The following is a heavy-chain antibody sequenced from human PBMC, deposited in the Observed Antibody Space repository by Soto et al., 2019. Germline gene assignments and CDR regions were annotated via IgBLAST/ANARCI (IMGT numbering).Heavy chain of an antibody. CDR3: AAIRSLRNGFDY. Sequence: QVQLQESGPGLVKPSQTLSLTCTVSGGSISSGGYYWSWIRQHPGKGLEWIGYIYYSGSTYYNPSLKSRVXIXVXXSKNPFSLKLSSVTAADTAVYYCAAIRSLRNGFDYWGQGTLVTVSS. CDR2: IYYSGST. D-gene: IGHD5-12*01. V-gene: IGHV4-31*03. CDR1: GGSISSGGYY. J-gene: IGHJ4*02.